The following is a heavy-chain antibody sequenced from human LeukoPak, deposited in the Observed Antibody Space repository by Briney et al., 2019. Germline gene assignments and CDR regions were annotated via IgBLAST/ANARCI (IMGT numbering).Heavy chain of an antibody. CDR3: AKLTVLTGTTLPFDY. CDR2: IRYDGSNK. V-gene: IGHV3-30*02. Sequence: GGSLRLSCAASGFTFSSYGMHWVRQAPGKGLEWVAFIRYDGSNKYYADSVKGRFTISRDNSKNTLYLQMNSLTAEDTAVYYCAKLTVLTGTTLPFDYWGQGTLVTVSS. D-gene: IGHD1-7*01. J-gene: IGHJ4*02. CDR1: GFTFSSYG.